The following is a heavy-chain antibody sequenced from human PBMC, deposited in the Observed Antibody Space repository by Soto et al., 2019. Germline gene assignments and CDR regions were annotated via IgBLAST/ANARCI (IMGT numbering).Heavy chain of an antibody. CDR1: GFTFSSYG. V-gene: IGHV3-33*01. CDR2: IWYDGSNK. D-gene: IGHD5-12*01. CDR3: AREGGYSGYDWNYYYMDV. J-gene: IGHJ6*03. Sequence: QVQLVESGGGVVQPGRSLRLSCAASGFTFSSYGMHWVRQAPGKGLEWVAVIWYDGSNKYYADSVKGRFTISRDNSKNTLYLQINSLRAEDTAVYYCAREGGYSGYDWNYYYMDVWGKGTTVTVSS.